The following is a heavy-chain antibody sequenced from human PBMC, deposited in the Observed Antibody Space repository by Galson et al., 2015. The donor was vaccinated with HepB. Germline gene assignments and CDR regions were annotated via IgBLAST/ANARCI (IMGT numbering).Heavy chain of an antibody. CDR2: ISWNNGDI. V-gene: IGHV3-9*01. J-gene: IGHJ3*02. Sequence: SLRLSCAASGFNFGNHAMHWVRQAPGKGLEWVSGISWNNGDIDYADSVEGRFTISRDNSKNTVSLQMNGLGAEDTAVYYCARWNGTPGAFDMWGQGTMVTVSS. CDR1: GFNFGNHA. D-gene: IGHD1-1*01. CDR3: ARWNGTPGAFDM.